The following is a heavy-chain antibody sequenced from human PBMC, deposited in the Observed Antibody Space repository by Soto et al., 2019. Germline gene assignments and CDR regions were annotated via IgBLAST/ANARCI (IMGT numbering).Heavy chain of an antibody. D-gene: IGHD6-19*01. CDR1: GGSISSGGYS. Sequence: QLQLQESGSGLVKPSQTLSLTCAVSGGSISSGGYSWSWIRQPPGKGLEWIGSIYHRGSTYYNPSLKSRVTISVDISKNQFSLKLSSVTAADTAVYYCARVAGSGWYDGWGQGTLVTVSS. CDR2: IYHRGST. CDR3: ARVAGSGWYDG. V-gene: IGHV4-30-2*01. J-gene: IGHJ4*02.